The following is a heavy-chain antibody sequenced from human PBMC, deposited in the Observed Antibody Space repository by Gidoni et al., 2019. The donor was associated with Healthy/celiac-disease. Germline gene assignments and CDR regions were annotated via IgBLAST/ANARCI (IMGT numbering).Heavy chain of an antibody. CDR2: IKSKTDGGTT. V-gene: IGHV3-15*01. CDR1: GFTFSNAW. Sequence: EVQLVESGGGLVKPGGSLRLSCAASGFTFSNAWMSWDRQAPGKGLEWVGRIKSKTDGGTTDYAAPVKGRFTISRDDSKNTLYLQMNSLKTEDTAVYYCTTTLLYDYGDYETEDWGQGTLVTVSS. CDR3: TTTLLYDYGDYETED. J-gene: IGHJ4*02. D-gene: IGHD4-17*01.